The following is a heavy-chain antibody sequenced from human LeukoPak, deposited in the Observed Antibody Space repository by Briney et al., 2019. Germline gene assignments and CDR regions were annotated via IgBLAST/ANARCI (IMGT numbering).Heavy chain of an antibody. D-gene: IGHD6-13*01. CDR3: ASGLKQQLVL. CDR1: GGSISSYY. CDR2: IYYSGST. J-gene: IGHJ4*02. Sequence: SPETLSLTCTVSGGSISSYYWSWIRQPPGKGLEWIGYIYYSGSTNYNPSLKSRVTISVDTSKNQFSLKLSSVTAADTAVYYCASGLKQQLVLWGQGTLVTVSS. V-gene: IGHV4-59*08.